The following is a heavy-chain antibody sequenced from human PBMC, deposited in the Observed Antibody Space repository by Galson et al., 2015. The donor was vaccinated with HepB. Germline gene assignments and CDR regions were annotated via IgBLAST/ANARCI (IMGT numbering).Heavy chain of an antibody. J-gene: IGHJ4*02. CDR2: IVNGGGAT. Sequence: SLRLSCAASGFTFSDYAMSWVRQAPGKGLEWVSAIVNGGGATVYSDSVKGWFTISRDNSKNTLYLQMNSLRAEDTAIYYCAKRRYNSYGDFDYWGQGTVVTVSS. CDR3: AKRRYNSYGDFDY. CDR1: GFTFSDYA. V-gene: IGHV3-23*01. D-gene: IGHD5-18*01.